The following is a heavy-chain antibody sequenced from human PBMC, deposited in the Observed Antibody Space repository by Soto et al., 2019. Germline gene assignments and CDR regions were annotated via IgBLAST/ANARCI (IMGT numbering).Heavy chain of an antibody. CDR1: GGSISSSSYY. D-gene: IGHD3-22*01. CDR3: ARPHVHYDSSGYQYYFDY. J-gene: IGHJ4*02. CDR2: IYYSGST. Sequence: PSETLSLTCTVSGGSISSSSYYWGWIRQPPGKGLEWIGSIYYSGSTYYNPSLKSRVTISVDTSKNQFSLKLSSVTAADTAVYYCARPHVHYDSSGYQYYFDYWGQGTLVTVSS. V-gene: IGHV4-39*01.